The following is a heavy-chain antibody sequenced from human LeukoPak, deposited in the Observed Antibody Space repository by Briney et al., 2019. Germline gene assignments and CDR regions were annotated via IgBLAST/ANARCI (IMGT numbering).Heavy chain of an antibody. CDR2: ISWNSDNI. V-gene: IGHV3-9*01. CDR3: AKSIRGVIFDY. Sequence: GGSLRLSCAASGFTFDDYAMHWVRQTPGKGLEWVSSISWNSDNIDYADSVKGRFTISRNNGRNSLYLQMSSLRAEDTAFYYCAKSIRGVIFDYWGQGALVTVSS. J-gene: IGHJ4*02. CDR1: GFTFDDYA. D-gene: IGHD3-10*01.